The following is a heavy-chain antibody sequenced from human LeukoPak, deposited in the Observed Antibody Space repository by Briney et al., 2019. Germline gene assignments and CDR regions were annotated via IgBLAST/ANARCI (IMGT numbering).Heavy chain of an antibody. CDR2: ISSSSTTI. J-gene: IGHJ6*03. CDR1: GFTFSSYS. CDR3: ARVIAVAGYYYYYYMDV. D-gene: IGHD6-19*01. Sequence: GGSLRLSCAASGFTFSSYSMMWVRQAPGKGLEWVSYISSSSTTIHYADSVKGRFTISRDNAKNTLYLQMNSLRAEDTAVYFCARVIAVAGYYYYYYMDVWGKGTTVTISS. V-gene: IGHV3-48*01.